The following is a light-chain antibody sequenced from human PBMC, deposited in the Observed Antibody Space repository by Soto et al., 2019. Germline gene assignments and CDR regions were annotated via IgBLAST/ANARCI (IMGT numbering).Light chain of an antibody. J-gene: IGKJ3*01. V-gene: IGKV3-11*01. Sequence: EIVLTQSPATLSLSPGERATLSCRASQSVSSDLVWYQQKPGQAPRLLIYDTSNRATGIPARFSGSGSGTDFIPTISSLEPQDFAVYYCQHRSNWPPIFTFGPGTKVDIK. CDR1: QSVSSD. CDR2: DTS. CDR3: QHRSNWPPIFT.